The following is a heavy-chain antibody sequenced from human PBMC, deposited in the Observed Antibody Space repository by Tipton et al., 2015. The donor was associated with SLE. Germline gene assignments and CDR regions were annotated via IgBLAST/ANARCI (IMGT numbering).Heavy chain of an antibody. CDR3: AKPDGDYRAFDI. Sequence: GSLRLSCAASEFTFRSCGMSWVRQAPGKGLEWVSGISGSGLTTYYADSVKGRFTISRDNSKNTLYLQMNSLRAEDTAVYYCAKPDGDYRAFDIWGQGTMVTVSS. CDR1: EFTFRSCG. D-gene: IGHD4-17*01. J-gene: IGHJ3*02. CDR2: ISGSGLTT. V-gene: IGHV3-23*01.